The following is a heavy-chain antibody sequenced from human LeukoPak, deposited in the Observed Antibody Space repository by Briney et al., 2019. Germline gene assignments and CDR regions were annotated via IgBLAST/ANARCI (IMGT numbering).Heavy chain of an antibody. V-gene: IGHV1-69*05. CDR1: GGTFSSYA. CDR3: ARDPSPYYGSMYYMDV. CDR2: IIPTFGTA. D-gene: IGHD3-10*01. Sequence: SVKVSCKASGGTFSSYAIGWVRQAPGHGLEWMGGIIPTFGTANYAQKFQGRVTITTDESTSTAYMELSSLRSEDTAVYYCARDPSPYYGSMYYMDVWGKGTTVTVSS. J-gene: IGHJ6*03.